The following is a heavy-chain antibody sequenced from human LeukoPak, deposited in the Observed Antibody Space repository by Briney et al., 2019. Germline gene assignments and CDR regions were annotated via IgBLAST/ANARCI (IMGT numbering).Heavy chain of an antibody. CDR3: ATFPAYSSGPDGWFDP. D-gene: IGHD6-19*01. Sequence: GGSLRLSCAASGFTFSSYAMNWVRQAPGKGLEWVSAISGSGGSTYYADSVKGRFTISRDNSKNTLYLQMNSLRAEDTAVYYCATFPAYSSGPDGWFDPWGQGTLVTVSS. CDR1: GFTFSSYA. V-gene: IGHV3-23*01. CDR2: ISGSGGST. J-gene: IGHJ5*02.